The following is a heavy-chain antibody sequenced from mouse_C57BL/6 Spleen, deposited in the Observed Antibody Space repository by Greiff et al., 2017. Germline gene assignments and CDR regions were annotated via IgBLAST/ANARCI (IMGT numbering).Heavy chain of an antibody. D-gene: IGHD3-2*02. Sequence: VKLQESGAELVRPGTSVKLSCKASGYTFTNYWIGWVKQRPGHGLEWIGDIYPGGGYTNYNEKFKGKATMTVDKSSSTAYMQISSLTSEDSAIYYCARRVFSAVRGLFYFDYWGQGTTLTVSS. CDR3: ARRVFSAVRGLFYFDY. J-gene: IGHJ2*01. CDR1: GYTFTNYW. CDR2: IYPGGGYT. V-gene: IGHV1-63*01.